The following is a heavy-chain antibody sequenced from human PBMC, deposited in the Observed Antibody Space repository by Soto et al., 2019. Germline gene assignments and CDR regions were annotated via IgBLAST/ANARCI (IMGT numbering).Heavy chain of an antibody. D-gene: IGHD6-13*01. CDR1: GGSFSDYY. J-gene: IGHJ1*01. CDR3: AIRYSSSSKYFHH. CDR2: ISHRGST. Sequence: QVQLQQWGAGLLKPSETLSLTCGVYGGSFSDYYWSWIRQPPGKGLEWIGEISHRGSTNYNPSLKSRITISVDTSKNPFSLKLSSVAAADTAVYYCAIRYSSSSKYFHHWGQGPLVTVSS. V-gene: IGHV4-34*01.